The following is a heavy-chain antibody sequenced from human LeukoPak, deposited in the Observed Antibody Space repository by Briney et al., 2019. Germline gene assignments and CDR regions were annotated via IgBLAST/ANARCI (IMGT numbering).Heavy chain of an antibody. V-gene: IGHV1-18*01. J-gene: IGHJ4*02. Sequence: ASVKVSCKASGYTFTSYGISWVRQAPGQGLEWMGWISAYNGNTNYAQKFQGRVTMTTNTSTSTAYMELRSLRSDDTAVYYCARHPLTVPASDFAYWGQGTLVTVSS. CDR1: GYTFTSYG. CDR3: ARHPLTVPASDFAY. D-gene: IGHD2-2*01. CDR2: ISAYNGNT.